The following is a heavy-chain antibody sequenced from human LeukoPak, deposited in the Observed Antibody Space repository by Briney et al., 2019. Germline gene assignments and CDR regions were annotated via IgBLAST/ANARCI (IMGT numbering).Heavy chain of an antibody. CDR1: GFTFRNYG. Sequence: GRSLRLSCAASGFTFRNYGMHWVRQAPGKGLEWVAVIWYDGIDKDYVDSVKGRFTISRDNSKDTLYLQMNSLRAEDTAVYYCARDGGSRHFDYWGQGTLVTVSS. J-gene: IGHJ4*02. V-gene: IGHV3-33*01. D-gene: IGHD1-26*01. CDR2: IWYDGIDK. CDR3: ARDGGSRHFDY.